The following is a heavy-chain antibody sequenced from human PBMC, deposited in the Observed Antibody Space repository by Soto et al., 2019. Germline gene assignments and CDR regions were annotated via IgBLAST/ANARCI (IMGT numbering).Heavy chain of an antibody. CDR2: IYPGDSDT. D-gene: IGHD4-17*01. V-gene: IGHV5-51*01. CDR1: GYSFTSYW. CDR3: YGDYRGYYYGMDV. Sequence: GESLKISCKGSGYSFTSYWIGWVRQMPGKGLEWMGIIYPGDSDTRYSPSFQGQVTISADKSISTAYLQWSSLKASDTAMYYCYGDYRGYYYGMDVWGQGTTVTVSS. J-gene: IGHJ6*02.